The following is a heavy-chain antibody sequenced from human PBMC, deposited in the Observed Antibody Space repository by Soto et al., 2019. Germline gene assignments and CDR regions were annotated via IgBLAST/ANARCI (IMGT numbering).Heavy chain of an antibody. V-gene: IGHV4-30-2*01. J-gene: IGHJ4*02. CDR2: IYHSGSI. Sequence: PSETLSLTCALSGGSISSGGYSRSWIRPPPGKGLEGIGYIYHSGSIYYNPSLKSRVTISVDRSKNQFSLKLTSVTAADTAVYDSARLWPFDSWGQGALVTVPS. CDR3: ARLWPFDS. CDR1: GGSISSGGYS.